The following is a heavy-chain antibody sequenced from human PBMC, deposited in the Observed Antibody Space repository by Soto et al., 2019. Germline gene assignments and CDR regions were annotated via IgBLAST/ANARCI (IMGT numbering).Heavy chain of an antibody. V-gene: IGHV3-7*01. J-gene: IGHJ4*02. Sequence: EVQLVESGGGLVQPGGSLRLTCVASGFTFNSYWMSWVRQSPGKGLEWVANIKQDGSAINYLDSLRGRFTISRDNGKNSLYLQMNSLRAEDAAVYYCTTGRPRSNWVYFDDWGQGISVAVSS. CDR1: GFTFNSYW. CDR3: TTGRPRSNWVYFDD. CDR2: IKQDGSAI. D-gene: IGHD4-4*01.